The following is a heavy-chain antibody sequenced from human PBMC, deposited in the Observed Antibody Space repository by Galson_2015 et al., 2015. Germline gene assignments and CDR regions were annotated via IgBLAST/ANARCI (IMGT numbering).Heavy chain of an antibody. D-gene: IGHD6-19*01. Sequence: ATLSLTCTVSGGSISSYYWSWIRQPPGKGLEWIGYIYYSGSTNYNPSLKSRVTISVDTSKNQFSLKLSSVTAADTAVYYCAREGSGWYGYWGQGTLVTVSS. CDR1: GGSISSYY. CDR3: AREGSGWYGY. J-gene: IGHJ4*02. V-gene: IGHV4-59*01. CDR2: IYYSGST.